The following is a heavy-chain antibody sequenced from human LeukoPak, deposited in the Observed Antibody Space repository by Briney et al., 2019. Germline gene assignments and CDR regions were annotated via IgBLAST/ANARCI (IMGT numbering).Heavy chain of an antibody. Sequence: SETLSLTCTVSGGSINSGAHYWSWVRQPPGKGLEWIGYISYSGSTYYNPSLKSRVTISVDTSKNQFSLKLSSVTAADTAVYYCARYYGGNSNFDYWGQGTLVTISS. V-gene: IGHV4-30-4*01. CDR2: ISYSGST. J-gene: IGHJ4*02. CDR3: ARYYGGNSNFDY. CDR1: GGSINSGAHY. D-gene: IGHD4-23*01.